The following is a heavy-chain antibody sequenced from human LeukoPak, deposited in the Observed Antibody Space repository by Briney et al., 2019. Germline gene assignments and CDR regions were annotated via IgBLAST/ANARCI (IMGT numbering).Heavy chain of an antibody. Sequence: SQTLSLTCTVSGGSISSGDYYWSWIRQPPGKGLEWIGYIYYSGSTYYNPSLKSRVTISVDTSKNQFSLKLSSVTAADTAVYYCARGVHRNLYYFDYWGQGTLVTVSS. J-gene: IGHJ4*02. CDR3: ARGVHRNLYYFDY. V-gene: IGHV4-30-4*01. CDR2: IYYSGST. D-gene: IGHD1-14*01. CDR1: GGSISSGDYY.